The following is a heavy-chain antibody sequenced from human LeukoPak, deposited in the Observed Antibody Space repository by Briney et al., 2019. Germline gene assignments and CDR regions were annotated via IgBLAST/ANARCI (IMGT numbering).Heavy chain of an antibody. CDR2: INHSGST. V-gene: IGHV4-34*01. CDR1: GGSFSGYY. D-gene: IGHD1-1*01. CDR3: ARGRYSDY. Sequence: KPSETLSLTCAVYGGSFSGYYWSWIRQPPGKGLEWIGEINHSGSTNYNPSLKSRVTISVDTSKNQFSLKLSSVTAADTAVYYCARGRYSDYWGQGTLVTVSS. J-gene: IGHJ4*02.